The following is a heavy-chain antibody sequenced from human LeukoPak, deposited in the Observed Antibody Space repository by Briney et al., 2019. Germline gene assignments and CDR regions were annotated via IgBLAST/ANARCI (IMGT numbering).Heavy chain of an antibody. CDR2: IYYSGST. CDR3: ARDYYDSSGYYAPLFDY. D-gene: IGHD3-22*01. V-gene: IGHV4-39*01. CDR1: GGSISSSSYY. J-gene: IGHJ4*02. Sequence: SETLSLTCTVSGGSISSSSYYWGWIRQPPGKGLEWIGSIYYSGSTYYNPSLKSRVTISVDTSKNRFSLKLSSVTAADTAVYYCARDYYDSSGYYAPLFDYWGQGTLVTVSS.